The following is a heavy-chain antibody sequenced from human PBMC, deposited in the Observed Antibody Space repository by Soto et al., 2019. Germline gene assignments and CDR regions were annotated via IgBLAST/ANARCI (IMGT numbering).Heavy chain of an antibody. J-gene: IGHJ4*02. CDR2: ISPMLGAA. Sequence: QVQLVQSGAEMKKPGSSVKVSCQSSGGTFNTYAMNWGRQAPGQGPEWMGDISPMLGAAHYPPKFQGRVTITAYGATGTSNLQLISLTSEDTALYVCAREVQVHTPAFVYWGQGTLVTVSS. CDR1: GGTFNTYA. CDR3: AREVQVHTPAFVY. D-gene: IGHD3-10*01. V-gene: IGHV1-69*19.